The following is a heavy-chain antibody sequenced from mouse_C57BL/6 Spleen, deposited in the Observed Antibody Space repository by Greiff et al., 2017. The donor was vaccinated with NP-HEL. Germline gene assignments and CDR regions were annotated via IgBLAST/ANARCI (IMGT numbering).Heavy chain of an antibody. V-gene: IGHV1-26*01. CDR2: INPNNGGT. Sequence: EVQLQQSGPELVKPGASVKISCKASGYTFTDYYMNWVKQSHGKSLEWIGDINPNNGGTSYNQKFKGKATLTVDKSSSTAYMELRSLTSEDSAVYYCARGVAYDYEVDYWGQGTTLTVSS. D-gene: IGHD2-4*01. J-gene: IGHJ2*01. CDR1: GYTFTDYY. CDR3: ARGVAYDYEVDY.